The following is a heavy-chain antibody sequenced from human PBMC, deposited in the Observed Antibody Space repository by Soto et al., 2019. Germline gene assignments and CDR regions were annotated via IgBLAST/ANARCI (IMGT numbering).Heavy chain of an antibody. Sequence: GESLKISCKGSGYSFTSYWIGWVRQMPGKGLEWMGIIYPGDSDTRYSPSFQGQVTISADKSISTAYLQWSSLKASDTAMYYCARIDDFWSGYSERYYYYYMDVWCKATTVTVSS. J-gene: IGHJ6*03. V-gene: IGHV5-51*01. CDR2: IYPGDSDT. CDR1: GYSFTSYW. CDR3: ARIDDFWSGYSERYYYYYMDV. D-gene: IGHD3-3*01.